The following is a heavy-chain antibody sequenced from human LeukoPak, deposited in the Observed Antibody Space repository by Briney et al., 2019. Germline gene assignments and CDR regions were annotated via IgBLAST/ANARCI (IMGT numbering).Heavy chain of an antibody. J-gene: IGHJ4*02. CDR2: INGDGREK. D-gene: IGHD6-13*01. V-gene: IGHV3-7*04. CDR1: GFTFSRFW. Sequence: PGGSLRLSCAASGFTFSRFWMTWVRPAPGKGLEYVANINGDGREKYYVDSVKGRFTISRDNVRNSLFLQMSSLRVEDTAVYYCARDNSAEKGQQLVNWGQGTRVTVST. CDR3: ARDNSAEKGQQLVN.